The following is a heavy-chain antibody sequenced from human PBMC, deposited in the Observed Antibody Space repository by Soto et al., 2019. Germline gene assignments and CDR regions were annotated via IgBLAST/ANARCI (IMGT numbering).Heavy chain of an antibody. V-gene: IGHV3-74*01. CDR1: GFTFSSYW. D-gene: IGHD6-13*01. J-gene: IGHJ5*02. CDR2: LNHDGSTT. CDR3: ARAGTRWYWFDP. Sequence: EVQLVESGGGLVQPGGSLRLSCAASGFTFSSYWMHWVRQVPGKGLVWVARLNHDGSTTTYADSVTGRFTISRDNARNTLYLQMNSLRAEESGVYYCARAGTRWYWFDPWGQGTLVTVSS.